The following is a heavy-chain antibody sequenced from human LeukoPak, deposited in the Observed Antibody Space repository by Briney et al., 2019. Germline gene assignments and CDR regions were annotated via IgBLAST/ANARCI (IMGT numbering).Heavy chain of an antibody. V-gene: IGHV5-51*01. Sequence: GESLKISRKVSGYTFSSYWIGWVRQMPGKGLEWMGIIYPGDSDTRYSPSFQGQVTISADKSITTAYLQWNSLKASDTAMYYCARSTGATGPVDYWGQGTLVTVSS. D-gene: IGHD2-8*02. CDR3: ARSTGATGPVDY. CDR1: GYTFSSYW. J-gene: IGHJ4*02. CDR2: IYPGDSDT.